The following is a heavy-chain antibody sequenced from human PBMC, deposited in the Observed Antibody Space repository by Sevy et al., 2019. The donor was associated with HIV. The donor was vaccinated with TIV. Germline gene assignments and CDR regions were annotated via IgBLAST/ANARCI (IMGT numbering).Heavy chain of an antibody. Sequence: SETLSLTCTVSGGSISSYYWSWIRQPPGKGLEWIGYIYYSGSTNYNPSLKSRVTISVDTSKNQFSLKLSSVTAADTAVYYCASADYYDSSEAFDIWGQGTMVTVSS. CDR2: IYYSGST. D-gene: IGHD3-22*01. CDR3: ASADYYDSSEAFDI. V-gene: IGHV4-59*01. J-gene: IGHJ3*02. CDR1: GGSISSYY.